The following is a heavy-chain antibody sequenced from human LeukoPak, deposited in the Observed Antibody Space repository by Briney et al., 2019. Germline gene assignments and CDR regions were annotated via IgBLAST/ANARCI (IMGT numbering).Heavy chain of an antibody. CDR1: GYSISSGYY. CDR2: IYHSGST. J-gene: IGHJ4*02. CDR3: ARLEMATILVDY. V-gene: IGHV4-38-2*02. Sequence: PSGTLSLTCTVAGYSISSGYYWGWIRQPPGKGLEWIGSIYHSGSTYYNPSLKSRVTISVDTSKNQFSLKLSSVTAADTAVYYCARLEMATILVDYWGQGTLVTVSS. D-gene: IGHD5-24*01.